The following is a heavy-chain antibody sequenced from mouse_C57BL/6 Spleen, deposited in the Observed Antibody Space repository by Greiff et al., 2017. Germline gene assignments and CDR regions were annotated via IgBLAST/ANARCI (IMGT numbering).Heavy chain of an antibody. J-gene: IGHJ4*01. CDR2: ISNGGGST. D-gene: IGHD2-10*02. V-gene: IGHV5-12*01. CDR1: GFTFSDYY. CDR3: ARQGYGNYAMDY. Sequence: EVNVVESGGGLVQPGGSLKLSCAASGFTFSDYYMYWVRQTPEKRLEWVAYISNGGGSTYYPDTVKGRFTISRDNAKNTLYLQMSRLKSEDTAMYYCARQGYGNYAMDYWGQGTSVTVSS.